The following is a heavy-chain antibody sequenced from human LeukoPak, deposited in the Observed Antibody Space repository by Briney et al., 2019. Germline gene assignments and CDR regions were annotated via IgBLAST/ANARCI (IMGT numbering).Heavy chain of an antibody. CDR2: ITSSGGTI. CDR1: GFTFSSFS. D-gene: IGHD6-13*01. J-gene: IGHJ1*01. CDR3: AREGIAALGEH. V-gene: IGHV3-48*04. Sequence: GGSLRLSCAASGFTFSSFSMNWVRQAPGKGLEWISFITSSGGTIYYSDSVKGQFTISRNDAKNSLYLQMNNLRVEDTAVYYCAREGIAALGEHWGRGTLVTVSS.